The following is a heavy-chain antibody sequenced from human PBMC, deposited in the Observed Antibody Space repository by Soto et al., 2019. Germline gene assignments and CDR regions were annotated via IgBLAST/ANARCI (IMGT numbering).Heavy chain of an antibody. V-gene: IGHV3-33*01. D-gene: IGHD3-22*01. Sequence: QVQLVESGGGVVQPWRSLRLSCAASGFTFRRYGMHWVRQAPGKGLEWVAVIWYDGSNKYYADSVKGRFTISRDNSKNTLYLQMNSLRAEDTAGYYCAREHYDSIYYGMDVWGQGTTVTVSS. CDR2: IWYDGSNK. CDR3: AREHYDSIYYGMDV. CDR1: GFTFRRYG. J-gene: IGHJ6*02.